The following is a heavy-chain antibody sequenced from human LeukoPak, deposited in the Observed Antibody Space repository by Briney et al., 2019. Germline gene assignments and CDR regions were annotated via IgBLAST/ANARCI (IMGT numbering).Heavy chain of an antibody. V-gene: IGHV4-4*07. CDR3: ARVYSGYDLPGSLANYDY. J-gene: IGHJ4*02. D-gene: IGHD5-12*01. Sequence: PSETLSLTCTVSGGSISSYYWSWIRQPAGKGLEWIGRFYSGGSTAYNPSLKSRVTMSVDTSKNQFSLKLSSVTAADTAVYYCARVYSGYDLPGSLANYDYWGQGTLVTVSS. CDR2: FYSGGST. CDR1: GGSISSYY.